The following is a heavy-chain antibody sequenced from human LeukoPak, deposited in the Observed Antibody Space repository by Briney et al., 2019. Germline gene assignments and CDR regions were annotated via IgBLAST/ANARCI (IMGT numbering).Heavy chain of an antibody. Sequence: GGSLRLSCAASGFTFNNYYMSWIRRAPGKGLEWISYISITGYSTYYADSVKGRFTISRDNSKNTLYLQMNSLRAEDTAVYYCAKDLDCSSTSCYSGGYCGGDCLDYWGQGTLVTVSS. J-gene: IGHJ4*02. CDR2: ISITGYST. CDR3: AKDLDCSSTSCYSGGYCGGDCLDY. CDR1: GFTFNNYY. D-gene: IGHD2-2*01. V-gene: IGHV3-11*01.